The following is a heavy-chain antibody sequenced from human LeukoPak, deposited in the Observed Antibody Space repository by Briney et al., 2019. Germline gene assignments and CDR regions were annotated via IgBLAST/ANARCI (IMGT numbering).Heavy chain of an antibody. D-gene: IGHD6-19*01. V-gene: IGHV4-59*08. CDR1: GGSISSYY. J-gene: IGHJ5*02. CDR2: IYYSGST. Sequence: SETLSLTCTVSGGSISSYYWSWIRQPPGKGLEWIGYIYYSGSTNYNPSLKSRVTISVDTSKNQFSLKLSSVTAADTAVYYCARHGKAVDSGNWFDHWGQGTLVTVSS. CDR3: ARHGKAVDSGNWFDH.